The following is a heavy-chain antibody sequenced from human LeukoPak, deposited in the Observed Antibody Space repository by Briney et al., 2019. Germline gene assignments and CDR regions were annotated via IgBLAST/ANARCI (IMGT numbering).Heavy chain of an antibody. CDR2: IWYDGSNK. CDR3: AKVTAPVTGTFDY. D-gene: IGHD2/OR15-2a*01. Sequence: PGRSLRLSCAASGFTFSTYGIHWVRQAPGKGLEWVAVIWYDGSNKYYADSVKGRCTISRDNSKNTLYLQMNSLRAEDTAVYYCAKVTAPVTGTFDYWGQGTLVTVSS. V-gene: IGHV3-33*06. J-gene: IGHJ4*02. CDR1: GFTFSTYG.